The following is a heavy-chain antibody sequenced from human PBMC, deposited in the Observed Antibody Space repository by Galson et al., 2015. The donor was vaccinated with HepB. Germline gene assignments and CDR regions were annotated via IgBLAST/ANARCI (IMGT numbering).Heavy chain of an antibody. Sequence: SVKVSCKASGYTFTSYGISWVRQAPGQGLEWMGWISAYNGNTNYAQKLQGRVTMTTDTSTSTAYMELRSLRSDDTAVYYCARVGCTNGVCYRGGDYWGQGTLVTVSS. CDR1: GYTFTSYG. V-gene: IGHV1-18*04. D-gene: IGHD2-8*01. CDR2: ISAYNGNT. CDR3: ARVGCTNGVCYRGGDY. J-gene: IGHJ4*02.